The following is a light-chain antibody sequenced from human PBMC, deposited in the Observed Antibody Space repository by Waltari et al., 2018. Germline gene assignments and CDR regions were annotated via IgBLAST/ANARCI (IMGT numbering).Light chain of an antibody. CDR3: QQYNSYPFT. CDR2: KTS. J-gene: IGKJ4*01. V-gene: IGKV1-5*03. Sequence: DIQMTQSPSTLSASVGDRVTITCRASQSVGDWLAWYQQKPGKAPKLLIYKTSNLQSGVPSKFSGSGSGTEFTLTISSLQSDDFATYFCQQYNSYPFTFGGGTKVDIK. CDR1: QSVGDW.